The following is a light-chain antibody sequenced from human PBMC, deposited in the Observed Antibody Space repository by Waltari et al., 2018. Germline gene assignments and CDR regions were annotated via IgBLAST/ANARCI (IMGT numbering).Light chain of an antibody. CDR1: QSVSSS. Sequence: EIVLTQSPAALSLSPGERATLSCRASQSVSSSLAWYQQKPGQAPRLLIHGASSRATGIPDRFSGSGSGTDFSLTISSLEPEDFAVYYCQQYSKWPLTFGVGTKVEIK. J-gene: IGKJ4*01. CDR2: GAS. CDR3: QQYSKWPLT. V-gene: IGKV3-15*01.